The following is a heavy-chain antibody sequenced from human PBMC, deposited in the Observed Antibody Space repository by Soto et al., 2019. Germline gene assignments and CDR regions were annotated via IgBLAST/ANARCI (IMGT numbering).Heavy chain of an antibody. J-gene: IGHJ4*02. D-gene: IGHD5-12*01. CDR3: ARDPGRYSGYAIALFDY. V-gene: IGHV3-21*01. CDR2: ISSSSSYI. CDR1: GFTFSSYS. Sequence: GGSLRLSCAASGFTFSSYSMNWVRQAPGKGLEWVSSISSSSSYIYYADSVKGRFTISRDNAKNSLYLQMNSLRAEDTAVYYCARDPGRYSGYAIALFDYWGQGTLVTVSS.